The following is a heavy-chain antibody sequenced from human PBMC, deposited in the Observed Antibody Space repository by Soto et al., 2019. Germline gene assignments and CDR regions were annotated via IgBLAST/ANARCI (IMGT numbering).Heavy chain of an antibody. J-gene: IGHJ4*02. CDR3: ARLSDY. CDR2: IDPSDSKT. Sequence: HGESLKISCRASGYSFPTYWISWVRQMPGKGLEWMGRIDPSDSKTYYSPSFQGHVTISADKSTSTAYLQLNNLKASDTAMYYCARLSDYWGQGTQVTVSS. CDR1: GYSFPTYW. V-gene: IGHV5-10-1*01.